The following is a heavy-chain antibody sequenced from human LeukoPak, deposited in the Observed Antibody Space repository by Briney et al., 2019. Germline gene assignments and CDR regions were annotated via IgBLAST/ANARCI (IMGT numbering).Heavy chain of an antibody. D-gene: IGHD2-2*01. CDR2: ISSSGSTI. Sequence: PGGSLRLSCAASGFTVSNNFMNWVCQAPGKGLEWVSYISSSGSTIYYADSVKGRFTISRDNAKNSLYLQMNSLRAEDTAVYYCARFMVVPAATVFDYWGQGTLVTVSS. CDR1: GFTVSNNF. V-gene: IGHV3-11*01. CDR3: ARFMVVPAATVFDY. J-gene: IGHJ4*02.